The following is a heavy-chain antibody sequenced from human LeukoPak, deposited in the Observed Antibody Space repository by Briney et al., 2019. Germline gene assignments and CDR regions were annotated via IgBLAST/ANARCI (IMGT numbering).Heavy chain of an antibody. J-gene: IGHJ4*02. Sequence: GSSVKVSCKASGGTFISYASSWVRQAPGRGLEWMGRIIRILGIANYAQKFQGRVTITADKSTSTAYIELSSLRSEDTAVYYCASSGGWDTAMVHFDYWGQGTLVTVSS. D-gene: IGHD5-18*01. CDR3: ASSGGWDTAMVHFDY. CDR1: GGTFISYA. CDR2: IIRILGIA. V-gene: IGHV1-69*04.